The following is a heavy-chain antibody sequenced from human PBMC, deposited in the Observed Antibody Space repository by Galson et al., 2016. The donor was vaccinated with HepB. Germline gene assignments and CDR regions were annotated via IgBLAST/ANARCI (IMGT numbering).Heavy chain of an antibody. Sequence: SVKVSCKASGYTYTSYTMNWVRQAPGQGLEWMGWINPNTGNPTYAQGFTGRFVFSLDTSVTTAYLQISSLEADDTAVYYCAVMAGIGASGTLGYWGQGTLVTVSS. D-gene: IGHD6-13*01. V-gene: IGHV7-4-1*02. CDR2: INPNTGNP. CDR1: GYTYTSYT. J-gene: IGHJ4*02. CDR3: AVMAGIGASGTLGY.